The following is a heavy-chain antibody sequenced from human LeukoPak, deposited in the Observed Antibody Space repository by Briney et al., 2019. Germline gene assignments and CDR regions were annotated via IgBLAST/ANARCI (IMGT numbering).Heavy chain of an antibody. CDR3: ASRFHYSSGWYPDY. Sequence: SETLSLTCTVSGGSISSSSYYWGWIRQPPGKGLEWIANIYYSGSTNYNPSLKSRVTISVDTSKNQVSLKLSSVTAADTAVYYCASRFHYSSGWYPDYWGQGTLVTVSS. CDR1: GGSISSSSYY. D-gene: IGHD6-19*01. CDR2: IYYSGST. J-gene: IGHJ4*02. V-gene: IGHV4-39*01.